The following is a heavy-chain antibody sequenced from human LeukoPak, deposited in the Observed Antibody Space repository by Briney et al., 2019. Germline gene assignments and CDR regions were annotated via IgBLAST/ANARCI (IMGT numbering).Heavy chain of an antibody. CDR1: GFTFSSYW. Sequence: GGSLRLSCAASGFTFSSYWMSWVRQAPGKGLEGVANVRQDGSEKYYVDSVKGRFTISRDNAKNSMFLQMNSLRAEDTAVYYCARDRAVGETYFDYWGQGTVVTVSS. CDR3: ARDRAVGETYFDY. V-gene: IGHV3-7*04. J-gene: IGHJ4*02. CDR2: VRQDGSEK. D-gene: IGHD2-2*01.